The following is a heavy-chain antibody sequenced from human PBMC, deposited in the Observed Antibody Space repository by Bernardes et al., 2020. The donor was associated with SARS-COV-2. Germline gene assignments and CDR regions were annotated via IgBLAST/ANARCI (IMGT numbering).Heavy chain of an antibody. V-gene: IGHV1-18*01. CDR3: ARDQGKFIPGIAASRSWFDP. CDR1: GYTFTSYG. Sequence: ASVKVSCKASGYTFTSYGISWVRQAPGQGLEWMGWISAYNGNTNYAQKLQGRVTMTTDTSTSTAYMELRSLRSDDTAVYYCARDQGKFIPGIAASRSWFDPWGQGTLVTVSS. D-gene: IGHD6-25*01. CDR2: ISAYNGNT. J-gene: IGHJ5*02.